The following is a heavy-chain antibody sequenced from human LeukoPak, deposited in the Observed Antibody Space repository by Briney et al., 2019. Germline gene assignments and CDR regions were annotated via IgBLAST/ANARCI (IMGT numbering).Heavy chain of an antibody. D-gene: IGHD2/OR15-2a*01. J-gene: IGHJ3*02. CDR1: GFTFSSYG. CDR3: ARRLYIVRGAFDI. CDR2: IYSGGTT. V-gene: IGHV3-53*01. Sequence: PGGSLRLSCAASGFTFSSYGMHWVRQAPGKGLEWVSLIYSGGTTYYADSVKGRFTISRDNSKNTVHLQMNNLRAEDTAMYFCARRLYIVRGAFDIWGQGTMVTVSS.